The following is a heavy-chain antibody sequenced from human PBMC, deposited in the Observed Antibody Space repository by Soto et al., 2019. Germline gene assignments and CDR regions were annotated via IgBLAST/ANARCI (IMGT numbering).Heavy chain of an antibody. CDR1: GFAFSSYS. V-gene: IGHV3-48*02. CDR2: IRSSTNTI. D-gene: IGHD2-2*02. Sequence: EMQLVESGGGLVQPGGSLRLSCAASGFAFSSYSMNWVRQAPGKGLEWLAYIRSSTNTIFYADSVKGRFTISSDTAKNSLYLQMNSLGDEDTAVYYCARDYNYAMDVWGQGTTVTVSS. J-gene: IGHJ6*02. CDR3: ARDYNYAMDV.